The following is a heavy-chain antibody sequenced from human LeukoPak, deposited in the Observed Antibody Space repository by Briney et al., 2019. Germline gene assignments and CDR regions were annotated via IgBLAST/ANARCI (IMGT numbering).Heavy chain of an antibody. D-gene: IGHD6-13*01. J-gene: IGHJ3*02. Sequence: TGGSLRLSCAVSGFTLNSNWIHWVRQAPGQGLVWVSRINEDGSGTGYADSVKGRFTISKDDAKNTVYLQMNSLKTEDTAVYYCTRDQVQLAHAFDIWGQGTMVTVSS. CDR3: TRDQVQLAHAFDI. V-gene: IGHV3-74*01. CDR1: GFTLNSNW. CDR2: INEDGSGT.